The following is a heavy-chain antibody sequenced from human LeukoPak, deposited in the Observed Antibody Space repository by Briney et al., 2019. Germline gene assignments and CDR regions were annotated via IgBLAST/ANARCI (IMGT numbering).Heavy chain of an antibody. J-gene: IGHJ4*02. CDR2: IIDSGDSS. Sequence: GGSLRLSCAASGFTFSSYAMSWVRQAPGKGLDWVSTIIDSGDSSAYADSVKGRFIISRDNSNNMLYLQMNSLRAEDTAVYYCAKDGVTTPYYFDYWGQGTLVTVS. CDR3: AKDGVTTPYYFDY. D-gene: IGHD4-17*01. CDR1: GFTFSSYA. V-gene: IGHV3-23*01.